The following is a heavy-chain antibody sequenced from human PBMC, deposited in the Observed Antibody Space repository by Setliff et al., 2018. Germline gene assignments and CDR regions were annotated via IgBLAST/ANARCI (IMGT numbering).Heavy chain of an antibody. Sequence: GASVKVSCKVSGYTLTELSMHWVRQAPGKGLEWMGGFDPEDGETIYAQKFQGRVTMTEDTSTDTAYMELSSLRSEDTAVYYCATLAFTYYYDSSGYYPHDYWGRGTLVTVSS. J-gene: IGHJ4*02. CDR2: FDPEDGET. D-gene: IGHD3-22*01. CDR3: ATLAFTYYYDSSGYYPHDY. V-gene: IGHV1-24*01. CDR1: GYTLTELS.